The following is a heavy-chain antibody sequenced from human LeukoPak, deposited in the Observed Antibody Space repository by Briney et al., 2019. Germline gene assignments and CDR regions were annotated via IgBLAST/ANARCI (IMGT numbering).Heavy chain of an antibody. J-gene: IGHJ4*02. D-gene: IGHD3-16*01. V-gene: IGHV4-34*01. CDR2: INHSGST. Sequence: PSETLSLTCAVYGGSFSGYYWSWIRQPPGKGLEWIGEINHSGSTNYNPSLKSRVTIPVDTSKNQFSLKLSSVTAADTAVYYCARALGGVDYWGQGTLVTVSS. CDR3: ARALGGVDY. CDR1: GGSFSGYY.